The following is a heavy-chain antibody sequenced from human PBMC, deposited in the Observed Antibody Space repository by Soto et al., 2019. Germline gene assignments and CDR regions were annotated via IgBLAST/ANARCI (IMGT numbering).Heavy chain of an antibody. D-gene: IGHD4-17*01. CDR2: ISSSSSYI. CDR3: ARGEDYGDYPYEYYYGMDV. J-gene: IGHJ6*02. CDR1: GFTFSSYS. V-gene: IGHV3-21*01. Sequence: GGSLRLSCAASGFTFSSYSMNWVRQAPGKGLEWVSSISSSSSYIYYADSVKGRFTISRDNAKNSLYLQMNSLRAEDTAVYYCARGEDYGDYPYEYYYGMDVWGQGTTVTVSS.